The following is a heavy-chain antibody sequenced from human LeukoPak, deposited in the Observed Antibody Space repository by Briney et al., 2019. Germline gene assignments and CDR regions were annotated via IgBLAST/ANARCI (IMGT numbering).Heavy chain of an antibody. V-gene: IGHV1-2*02. D-gene: IGHD3-10*01. CDR2: INPNSGGT. Sequence: GASVKVSCKASGYTFTGYYMHWVRQAPGQGLEWMGWINPNSGGTNYAQKFQGRVTMTRDTSISTAYMELSRLRSDDTAVYYSARSRVWFGRRVANWFDPWGQGTLVTVSS. CDR3: ARSRVWFGRRVANWFDP. J-gene: IGHJ5*02. CDR1: GYTFTGYY.